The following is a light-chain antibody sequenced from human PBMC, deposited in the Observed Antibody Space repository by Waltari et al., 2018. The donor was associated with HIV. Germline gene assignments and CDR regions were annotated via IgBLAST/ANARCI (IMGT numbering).Light chain of an antibody. J-gene: IGLJ1*01. CDR3: ASYTVNSTGV. CDR2: DVN. CDR1: ARHLGRYNY. V-gene: IGLV2-14*03. Sequence: QSALSQPASVSASPGQSVAISCSGSARHLGRYNYVSWYQPHPDRAPTLILFDVNNRPSGISDRFSGSKSGTTASLTISTVRTDDEADYYCASYTVNSTGVFGTGTKLSVL.